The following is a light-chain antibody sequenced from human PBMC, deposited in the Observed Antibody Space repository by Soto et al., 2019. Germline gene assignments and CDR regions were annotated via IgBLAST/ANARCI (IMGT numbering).Light chain of an antibody. V-gene: IGKV3-15*01. Sequence: EIVMTQSPATLSVSPGERATLSCRASQSVRSNLAWYQQKPGRAPRLLMYGASNRVTGVPARFSGSGSGTDFTLTISSVQSEDFAIYYCQEYNTWPWTFGQGTKVDIK. CDR1: QSVRSN. CDR3: QEYNTWPWT. J-gene: IGKJ1*01. CDR2: GAS.